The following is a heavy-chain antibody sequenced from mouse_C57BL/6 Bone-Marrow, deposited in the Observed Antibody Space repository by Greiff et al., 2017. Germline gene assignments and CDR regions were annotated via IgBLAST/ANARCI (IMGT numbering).Heavy chain of an antibody. Sequence: VQLQQSGPGLVKPSQSLFLTCSITGFPITSGYYWIWIRQSPGKPLEWMGYITHSGETFYNPSLQSPISITRETSKNQFFLQLNSVTTEDTAMYYCAGSYGNYAMDYWGQGTSVTVSS. CDR1: GFPITSGYY. D-gene: IGHD2-1*01. J-gene: IGHJ4*01. CDR2: ITHSGET. CDR3: AGSYGNYAMDY. V-gene: IGHV12-3*01.